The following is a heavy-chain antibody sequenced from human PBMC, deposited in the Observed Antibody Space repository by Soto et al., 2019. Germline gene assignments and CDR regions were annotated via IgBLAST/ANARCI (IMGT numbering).Heavy chain of an antibody. CDR3: AKNGQPPYYYYGMDV. V-gene: IGHV1-18*01. Sequence: ASVKVSCKASGYTFTRYGISWVRQAPGQGLEWMGWISGYNGDTNYAQRFQGRVTMTIDTSTSTAYMELRSLTSDDTAVYYCAKNGQPPYYYYGMDVWGQGTSVTVSS. D-gene: IGHD2-8*01. CDR2: ISGYNGDT. CDR1: GYTFTRYG. J-gene: IGHJ6*02.